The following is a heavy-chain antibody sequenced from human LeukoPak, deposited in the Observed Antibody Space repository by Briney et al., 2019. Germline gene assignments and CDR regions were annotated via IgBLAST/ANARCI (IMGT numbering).Heavy chain of an antibody. V-gene: IGHV1-69*13. Sequence: SVKVSCKASGGTFSSYAISWVRQAPGQGLEWTGGIIPIFGTANYAQKFQGRVTITADESTSTAYMELSSLRSEDTAVYYCARGVNGGRLRANYYGMDVWGQGTTVTVSS. J-gene: IGHJ6*02. CDR3: ARGVNGGRLRANYYGMDV. CDR2: IIPIFGTA. D-gene: IGHD4-17*01. CDR1: GGTFSSYA.